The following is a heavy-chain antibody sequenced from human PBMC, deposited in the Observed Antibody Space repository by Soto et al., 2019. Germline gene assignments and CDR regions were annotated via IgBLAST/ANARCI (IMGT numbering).Heavy chain of an antibody. CDR2: ISAYNGNT. J-gene: IGHJ1*01. D-gene: IGHD6-19*01. CDR1: GYTFTSYG. Sequence: ASVKVSCKASGYTFTSYGISWVRQAPGQGLEWMGWISAYNGNTNYAQKLQGRVTMTTDTSTSTAYMELRSLRSEDTAVYYCATGNSGWYWSRSTAPVEHWGLGTLVTVSS. CDR3: ATGNSGWYWSRSTAPVEH. V-gene: IGHV1-18*01.